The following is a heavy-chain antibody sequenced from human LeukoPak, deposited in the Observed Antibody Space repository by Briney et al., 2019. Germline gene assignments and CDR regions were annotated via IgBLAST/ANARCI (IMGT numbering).Heavy chain of an antibody. CDR1: GFPFSGYW. V-gene: IGHV3-74*01. CDR2: IDDDGAGT. D-gene: IGHD5-12*01. J-gene: IGHJ5*02. CDR3: ARSASGYDA. Sequence: GGSLRLSCAASGFPFSGYWMHWVRQAPGKGLVWVSRIDDDGAGTTYADSVKGRFTISRDNAKNTLYLQMNSLRVEDTAVYYCARSASGYDAWGQGTLVTVYS.